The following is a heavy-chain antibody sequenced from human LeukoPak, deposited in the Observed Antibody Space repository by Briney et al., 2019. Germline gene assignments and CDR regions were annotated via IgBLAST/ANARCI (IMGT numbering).Heavy chain of an antibody. CDR2: IYTSGST. Sequence: PSETLSLTCAVSGGSISSGGYSWSWIRQPAGKGLEWIGRIYTSGSTNYNPSLKSRVTMSVDTSKNQFSLKLSSVTAADTAVYYCAREGAARAFDIWGQGTMVTVSS. CDR1: GGSISSGGYS. V-gene: IGHV4-61*02. D-gene: IGHD6-6*01. CDR3: AREGAARAFDI. J-gene: IGHJ3*02.